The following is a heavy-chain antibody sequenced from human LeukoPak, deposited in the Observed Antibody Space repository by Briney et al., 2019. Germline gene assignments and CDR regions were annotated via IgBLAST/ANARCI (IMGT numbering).Heavy chain of an antibody. CDR2: IYSSGST. J-gene: IGHJ5*02. CDR3: ARAGSGSSYGLLDWYDP. Sequence: SETLSLTCTVSGGSISSGSYYWSWIRQPAGKGLVWIGHIYSSGSTNYNPSLKSRVTISVDTSKNQFSLKLSSVTAADTAVYFCARAGSGSSYGLLDWYDPWGQGILVTVSS. V-gene: IGHV4-61*09. D-gene: IGHD5-18*01. CDR1: GGSISSGSYY.